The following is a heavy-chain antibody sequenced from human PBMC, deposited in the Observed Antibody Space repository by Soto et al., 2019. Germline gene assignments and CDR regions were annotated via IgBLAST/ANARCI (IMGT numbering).Heavy chain of an antibody. V-gene: IGHV3-7*01. Sequence: GSSCSRNWGRWVRQAPGKGLEWVANLKPDGSDKYYVDSVKGRFTISRDNAKDSLYLKLSSLRAEDTAVYYCATETYWSFDYWGQGALVTVSS. CDR2: LKPDGSDK. CDR3: ATETYWSFDY. D-gene: IGHD2-8*02. J-gene: IGHJ4*02. CDR1: GSSCSRNW.